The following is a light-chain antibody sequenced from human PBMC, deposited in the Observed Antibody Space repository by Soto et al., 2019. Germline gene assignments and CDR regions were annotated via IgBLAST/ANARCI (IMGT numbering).Light chain of an antibody. Sequence: QLVLTQSSSASASLGSSVKLTCTLSSGHSSNIIAWHQQQPGKAPRYLMKLERSGSYNKGSGVPDRFSGSSSGADRYLTISNLQFEDEADYYCETWDSNTRVFGGGTKLTVL. J-gene: IGLJ2*01. CDR2: LERSGSY. CDR3: ETWDSNTRV. V-gene: IGLV4-60*02. CDR1: SGHSSNI.